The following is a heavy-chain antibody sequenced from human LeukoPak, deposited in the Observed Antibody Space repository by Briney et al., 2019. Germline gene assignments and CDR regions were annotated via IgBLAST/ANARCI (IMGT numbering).Heavy chain of an antibody. Sequence: ASVEVSCKASGYIFTSYGISWVRQAPGQGLEWMGWISVYNGNTNYPQRLQGRVTMTTDTTTTTAYMELRSLRSDDTAVYYCASTYCSGGSCLNWFDPWGQGTLVTVSS. J-gene: IGHJ5*02. CDR3: ASTYCSGGSCLNWFDP. CDR1: GYIFTSYG. D-gene: IGHD2-15*01. V-gene: IGHV1-18*01. CDR2: ISVYNGNT.